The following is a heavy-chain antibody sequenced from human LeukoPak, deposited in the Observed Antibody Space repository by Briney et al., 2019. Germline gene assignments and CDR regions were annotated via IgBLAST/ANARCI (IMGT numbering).Heavy chain of an antibody. CDR1: GYTFTGYY. D-gene: IGHD3-3*01. V-gene: IGHV1-2*02. CDR3: ARVRSRDFWSVLPLEAFDI. J-gene: IGHJ3*02. CDR2: INPNSGGT. Sequence: ASVKVSCKASGYTFTGYYIHWVRQAPGQGLEWMGWINPNSGGTNYAQKFQGRVTMTRDTSISTAYMELSRLRSDDTAVYYCARVRSRDFWSVLPLEAFDIWGQGTMVTVSS.